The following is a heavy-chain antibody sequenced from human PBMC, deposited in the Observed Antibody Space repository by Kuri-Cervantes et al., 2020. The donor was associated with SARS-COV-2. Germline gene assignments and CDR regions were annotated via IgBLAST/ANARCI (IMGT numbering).Heavy chain of an antibody. J-gene: IGHJ4*02. D-gene: IGHD6-13*01. CDR3: AAGYSSSWYTDFDY. Sequence: ASVKVSCKASGYTFTSYAMHWVRQAPGQGLEWMGWINPNSGGTNYAQKFQGWVTMTRDTSISTAYMELRSLRSDDTAVYYCAAGYSSSWYTDFDYWGQGTLVTVSS. CDR2: INPNSGGT. CDR1: GYTFTSYA. V-gene: IGHV1-2*04.